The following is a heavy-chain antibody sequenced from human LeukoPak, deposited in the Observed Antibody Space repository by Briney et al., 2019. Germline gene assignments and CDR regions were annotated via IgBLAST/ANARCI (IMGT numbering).Heavy chain of an antibody. J-gene: IGHJ4*02. CDR1: GFTFSSYG. CDR2: IRYDGSNK. V-gene: IGHV3-30*02. CDR3: AKSLELEMATSSLDY. Sequence: GGSLRLPCAASGFTFSSYGMHWVRQAPGKGLEWVAFIRYDGSNKYYADSVKGRFTISRDNSKNTLYLQMNSLRAEDTAVYYCAKSLELEMATSSLDYWGQGTLVTVSS. D-gene: IGHD5-24*01.